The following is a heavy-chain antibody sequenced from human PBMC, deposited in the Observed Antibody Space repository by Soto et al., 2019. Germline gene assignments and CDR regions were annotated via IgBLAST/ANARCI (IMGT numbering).Heavy chain of an antibody. J-gene: IGHJ5*02. Sequence: SETLSLTCSISGAALKSGNYYWSWIRQVPGKGLEWIGHIYVTGAVDYNPSLRDRITISQDTSEREFSLNLRLVTAADTVVYYCARLRIATNNDKWFEPWGQGTLVTVSS. V-gene: IGHV4-31*03. CDR2: IYVTGAV. D-gene: IGHD2-21*01. CDR3: ARLRIATNNDKWFEP. CDR1: GAALKSGNYY.